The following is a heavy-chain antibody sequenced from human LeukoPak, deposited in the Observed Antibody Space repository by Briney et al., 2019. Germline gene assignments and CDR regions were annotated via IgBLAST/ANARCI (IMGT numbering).Heavy chain of an antibody. J-gene: IGHJ4*02. CDR2: IYPGDSDT. CDR3: ARQGLYSSSWYYFDY. D-gene: IGHD6-13*01. Sequence: GESLKISCKGSGYRFSRNWIAWVRQIPGRGLEWMGIIYPGDSDTRYSPSFQGQVTISADKSISTAYLQWSSLKASDTAMYYCARQGLYSSSWYYFDYWGQGTLVTVSS. CDR1: GYRFSRNW. V-gene: IGHV5-51*01.